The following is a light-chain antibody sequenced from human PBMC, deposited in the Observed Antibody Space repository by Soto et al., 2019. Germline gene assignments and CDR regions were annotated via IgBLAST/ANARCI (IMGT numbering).Light chain of an antibody. V-gene: IGKV3-20*01. CDR1: QSVSSSY. Sequence: EIVLTQSPGTLSLSPGEGATLSCRASQSVSSSYLAWYQQKPGQAPRLLIYGASSRATGIPDRFSGSGSGTEFTLTISRLEPEDFAVYYCQQYGSSPQTFGQG. J-gene: IGKJ1*01. CDR2: GAS. CDR3: QQYGSSPQT.